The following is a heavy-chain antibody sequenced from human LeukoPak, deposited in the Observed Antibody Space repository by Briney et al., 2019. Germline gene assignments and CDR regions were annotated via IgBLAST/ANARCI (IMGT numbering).Heavy chain of an antibody. CDR3: AKDKGYDSSGYYREYFDY. J-gene: IGHJ4*02. CDR1: GLTFSSNA. CDR2: ISGSGGST. Sequence: GGSLGLSCAASGLTFSSNAMSWVGQPPGKGLEWVSAISGSGGSTYYADSVKGRFTISRDNSKNTLYLQMNSLRAEDTAVYYCAKDKGYDSSGYYREYFDYWGQGTLVTVSS. V-gene: IGHV3-23*01. D-gene: IGHD3-22*01.